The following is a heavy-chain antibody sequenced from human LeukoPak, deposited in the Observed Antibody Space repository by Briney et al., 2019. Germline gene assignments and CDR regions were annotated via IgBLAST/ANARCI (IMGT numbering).Heavy chain of an antibody. J-gene: IGHJ6*02. Sequence: ASVKVSCKASEYTFTGYYMHWVRQAPGQGLEWMGWFNPNSGGTNYAQKFQGRVTMTRDTSISTAYMELSRLRSDDTAVYYCARDITPVYYDFWSGYSDYYYGMDVWGQGTTVTVSS. CDR1: EYTFTGYY. D-gene: IGHD3-3*01. CDR2: FNPNSGGT. CDR3: ARDITPVYYDFWSGYSDYYYGMDV. V-gene: IGHV1-2*02.